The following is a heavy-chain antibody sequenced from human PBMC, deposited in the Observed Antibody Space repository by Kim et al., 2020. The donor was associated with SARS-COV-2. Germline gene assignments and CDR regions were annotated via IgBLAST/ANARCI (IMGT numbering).Heavy chain of an antibody. V-gene: IGHV3-23*01. CDR2: IRETGSST. CDR1: GFGFSIYA. J-gene: IGHJ3*02. CDR3: AKDGPGVCTRNAFDT. Sequence: GGSLRLSCAASGFGFSIYAMTWVRQAPGNGLEWVSGIRETGSSTNYADSVKGRVTISRDNSKNTLYLQMNSLRAEDTAVYYCAKDGPGVCTRNAFDTWGRGTMVTVSS. D-gene: IGHD2-2*01.